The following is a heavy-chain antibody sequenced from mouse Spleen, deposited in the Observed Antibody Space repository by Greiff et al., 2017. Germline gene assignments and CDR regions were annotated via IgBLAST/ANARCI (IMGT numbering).Heavy chain of an antibody. V-gene: IGHV3-6*01. Sequence: EVQRVESGPGLVKPSQSLSLTCSVTGYSITSGYYWNWIRQFPGNKLEWMGYISYDGSNNYNPSLKNRISITRDTSKNQFFLKLNSVTTEDTATYYCAREGLTGFDYWGQGTTLTVSS. CDR1: GYSITSGYY. D-gene: IGHD4-1*01. CDR3: AREGLTGFDY. CDR2: ISYDGSN. J-gene: IGHJ2*01.